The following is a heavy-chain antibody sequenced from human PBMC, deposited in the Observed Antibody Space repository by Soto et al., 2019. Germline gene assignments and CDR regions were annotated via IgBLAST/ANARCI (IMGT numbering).Heavy chain of an antibody. Sequence: QLQLQESGSGLVKPSQTLSLTCAXSXXXXXXXXXXXXXXXXXXXXXLEWIGYIYHSGSTYYNPSLKSRVXXSVDXXXXXFXLXLXXXXXXXXXXYYCARAGGXXAVAVDYWGQGTLVTVSS. J-gene: IGHJ4*02. CDR3: ARAGGXXAVAVDY. CDR2: IYHSGST. CDR1: XXXXXXXXXX. V-gene: IGHV4-30-2*01. D-gene: IGHD6-19*01.